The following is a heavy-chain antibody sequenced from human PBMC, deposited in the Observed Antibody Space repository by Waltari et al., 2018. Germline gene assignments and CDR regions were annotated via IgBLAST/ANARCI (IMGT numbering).Heavy chain of an antibody. Sequence: EVQLVESGGGLVKPGGSLSLSCVASGFKFSAYALNWVRQAPGEGVEWGSSIGSSSSLMDEADAGRGRFTVSRDNAKNTLYLQMETLRAEDTAVYYCAREGAEQWVVEDYGMDVWGQGTTVTVSS. D-gene: IGHD6-19*01. J-gene: IGHJ6*02. CDR1: GFKFSAYA. V-gene: IGHV3-21*02. CDR3: AREGAEQWVVEDYGMDV. CDR2: IGSSSSLM.